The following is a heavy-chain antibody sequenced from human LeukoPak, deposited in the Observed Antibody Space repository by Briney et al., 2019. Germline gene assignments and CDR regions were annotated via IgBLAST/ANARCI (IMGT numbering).Heavy chain of an antibody. Sequence: SETLSLTCAVSGGSISSSNWWSWVRQPPGKGLEWIGEIYHSGSTNYNPSLKSRVTISVDKSKNQFSLKLSSVTAADTAVYYCARLATYYYDSSGFDYWGQGTLVTVSS. J-gene: IGHJ4*02. CDR2: IYHSGST. V-gene: IGHV4-4*02. D-gene: IGHD3-22*01. CDR3: ARLATYYYDSSGFDY. CDR1: GGSISSSNW.